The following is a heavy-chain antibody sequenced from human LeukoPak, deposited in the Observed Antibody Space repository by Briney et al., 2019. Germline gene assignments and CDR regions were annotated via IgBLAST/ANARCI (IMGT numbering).Heavy chain of an antibody. CDR1: GFTFSDYY. CDR2: ISSSGSTI. J-gene: IGHJ5*02. D-gene: IGHD2-15*01. Sequence: KPGGSLRFSCAASGFTFSDYYMTWIRQAPGKGLEWVSYISSSGSTIYYADSVKGRFTISRDNAKNSLYLQMNSLRAEDTAVYYCARAVGYCSGGSCNWFDPWGQGTLVTVSS. CDR3: ARAVGYCSGGSCNWFDP. V-gene: IGHV3-11*04.